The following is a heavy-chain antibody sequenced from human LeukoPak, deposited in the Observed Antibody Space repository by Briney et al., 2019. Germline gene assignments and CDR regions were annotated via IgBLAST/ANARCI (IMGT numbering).Heavy chain of an antibody. CDR1: GGSISSGSYY. D-gene: IGHD5-18*01. Sequence: ASQTLSLTCTVSGGSISSGSYYWSWIRQPAGKGLEWIGRIYTSGSTNYNPSLKSRVTISVDTSKNQFPLKLSSVTAADTAVYYCARDSSYGLEYDYWGQGTLVTVSS. V-gene: IGHV4-61*02. CDR2: IYTSGST. CDR3: ARDSSYGLEYDY. J-gene: IGHJ4*02.